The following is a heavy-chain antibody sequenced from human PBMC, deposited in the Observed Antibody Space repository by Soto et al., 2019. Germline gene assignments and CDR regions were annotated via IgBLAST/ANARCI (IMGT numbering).Heavy chain of an antibody. D-gene: IGHD2-2*02. Sequence: QVQLQQWGAGLLKPSETPSLTCAVYGGSFSGYYWSWIRQPPGKGLEWIGEINHSGSTNYNPSLKSRVTISVDTSKNQFSLKLSSVTAADTAVYYCARGRIVVVPAAIQNYFDYWGQGTLVTVSS. J-gene: IGHJ4*02. CDR2: INHSGST. V-gene: IGHV4-34*01. CDR3: ARGRIVVVPAAIQNYFDY. CDR1: GGSFSGYY.